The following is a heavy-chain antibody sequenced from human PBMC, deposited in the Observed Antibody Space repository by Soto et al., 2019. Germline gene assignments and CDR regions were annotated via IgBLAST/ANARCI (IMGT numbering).Heavy chain of an antibody. CDR1: GYTFTSYY. CDR3: ARELRGKAYYYYYMDV. Sequence: ASVKVSCKASGYTFTSYYMHWVRQAPGQGLEWMGIINPSGGSTSYAQKIQGRVTMTRDTSTSTVYMELSSLRSEDTAVFYCARELRGKAYYYYYMDVWGKGTRVTVSS. V-gene: IGHV1-46*03. J-gene: IGHJ6*03. CDR2: INPSGGST. D-gene: IGHD6-13*01.